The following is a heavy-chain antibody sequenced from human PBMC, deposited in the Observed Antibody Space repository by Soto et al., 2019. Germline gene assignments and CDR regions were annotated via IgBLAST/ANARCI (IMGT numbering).Heavy chain of an antibody. J-gene: IGHJ3*02. CDR2: IKIKTDGGTT. Sequence: GGSLRLSCAASGFTFSNAWMIWVRQAPGKGLEWVGRIKIKTDGGTTDYAAPVKGRFTISRDDSKNTLYLQMNSLKTEDTAVYYCTTEVGAYDAFDIWGQGTMVTVSS. CDR3: TTEVGAYDAFDI. V-gene: IGHV3-15*01. D-gene: IGHD1-26*01. CDR1: GFTFSNAW.